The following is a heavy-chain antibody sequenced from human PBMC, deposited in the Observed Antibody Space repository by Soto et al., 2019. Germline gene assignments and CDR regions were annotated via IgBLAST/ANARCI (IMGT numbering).Heavy chain of an antibody. Sequence: GGSLRLSCAVSGLTFGNYWMSWVRQAPGKGLECVANIKQDGSEKYYVDSVKGRFTISRDNAKNSLYLQMNNLRAEDTAVYYCAALIRGPYYFDYWGPGTLVTVSS. D-gene: IGHD3-10*01. J-gene: IGHJ4*02. V-gene: IGHV3-7*01. CDR3: AALIRGPYYFDY. CDR1: GLTFGNYW. CDR2: IKQDGSEK.